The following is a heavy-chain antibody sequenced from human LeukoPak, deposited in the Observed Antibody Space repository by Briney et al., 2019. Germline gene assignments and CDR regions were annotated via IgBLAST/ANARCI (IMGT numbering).Heavy chain of an antibody. V-gene: IGHV4-34*01. D-gene: IGHD1-1*01. CDR2: INHSGST. J-gene: IGHJ4*02. CDR3: ARAPELEPSSYFDY. Sequence: SETLSLTCAVYGGSFSGYYWSRIRQPPGKGLEWIGEINHSGSTNYNPSLKSRVTISVDTSKNQFSLKLSSVTAADTAVYYCARAPELEPSSYFDYWGQGTLVTVSS. CDR1: GGSFSGYY.